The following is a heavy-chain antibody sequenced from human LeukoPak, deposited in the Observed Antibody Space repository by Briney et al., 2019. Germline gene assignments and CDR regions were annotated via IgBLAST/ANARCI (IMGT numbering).Heavy chain of an antibody. CDR2: ISYSGST. CDR3: ARRIAVAGIFDY. Sequence: SETLSLTCTVSGGSISSGGYYWSWIRQHPGKGLEWIGYISYSGSTFFSPSLKSRVTISKDTSKNQFSLQLSSVTAADTAVYYCARRIAVAGIFDYWGQGTLVTVSS. V-gene: IGHV4-31*03. J-gene: IGHJ4*02. CDR1: GGSISSGGYY. D-gene: IGHD6-19*01.